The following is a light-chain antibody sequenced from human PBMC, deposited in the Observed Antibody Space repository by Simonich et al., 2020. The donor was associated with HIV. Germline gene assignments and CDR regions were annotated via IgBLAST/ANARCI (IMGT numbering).Light chain of an antibody. J-gene: IGKJ1*01. V-gene: IGKV3-15*01. Sequence: EIVMTQSPATLSVSPGERATLSCRASQGVSSDLAWYQQKPGQAPSLLIYGASTRASGIPARYSGSGSGTEFTLTISNMQSEDFAVYYCQQYNNWPRTFGQGTKVDIK. CDR1: QGVSSD. CDR2: GAS. CDR3: QQYNNWPRT.